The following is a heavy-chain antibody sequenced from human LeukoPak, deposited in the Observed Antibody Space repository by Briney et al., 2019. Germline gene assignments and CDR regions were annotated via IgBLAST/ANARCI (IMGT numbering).Heavy chain of an antibody. Sequence: ASVKVSCKASGYTFTSYDINWVRQATGQGLEWMRWMNPNSGNTGYAQKFQGRVTITRNTSISTAYMELSSLRSEDTAVYYCARANRGYYYDSSGYYRFDYRGQGTLVTVSS. V-gene: IGHV1-8*03. D-gene: IGHD3-22*01. CDR3: ARANRGYYYDSSGYYRFDY. CDR1: GYTFTSYD. J-gene: IGHJ4*02. CDR2: MNPNSGNT.